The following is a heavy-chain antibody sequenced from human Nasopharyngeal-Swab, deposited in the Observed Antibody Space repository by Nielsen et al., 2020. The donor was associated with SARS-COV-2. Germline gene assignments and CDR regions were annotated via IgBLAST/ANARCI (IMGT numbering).Heavy chain of an antibody. J-gene: IGHJ6*03. CDR2: INPTGGST. CDR3: ARSGRITIFGVFINYYYYMDV. D-gene: IGHD3-3*01. Sequence: WVRQAPGQGLEWMGIINPTGGSTSYAQKFQGRVTMTRDTSTSTVYMVLSSLRSEDTAVYYCARSGRITIFGVFINYYYYMDVWGKGTTVTVSS. V-gene: IGHV1-46*01.